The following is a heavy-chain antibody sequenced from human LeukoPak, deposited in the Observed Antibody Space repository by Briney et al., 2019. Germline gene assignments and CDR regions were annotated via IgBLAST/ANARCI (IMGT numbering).Heavy chain of an antibody. CDR3: ARDDGHDSRFEY. D-gene: IGHD5-12*01. CDR2: ISLTGET. CDR1: GGSISSTNW. V-gene: IGHV4-4*02. J-gene: IGHJ4*02. Sequence: SETLSLTCGVSGGSISSTNWWSWVRQPPGQGLEWIGEISLTGETNYNPSLNGRVTMSLDESRNQLSPDLTSVTAADTAVYYCARDDGHDSRFEYWGQGTLVTVSS.